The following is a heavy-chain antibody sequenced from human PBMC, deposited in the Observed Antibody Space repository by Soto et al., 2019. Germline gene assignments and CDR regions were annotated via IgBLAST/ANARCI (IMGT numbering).Heavy chain of an antibody. D-gene: IGHD4-17*01. Sequence: ASVKVSCKVSGYTLTELSMHWVRQAPGKGLEWMGGFDPEDGETIYAQKFQGRVTMTEDTSTDTAYMELSSLRSEDTAVYYCATSGDYRATPDYWGQGTLVTVSS. J-gene: IGHJ4*02. CDR3: ATSGDYRATPDY. CDR2: FDPEDGET. V-gene: IGHV1-24*01. CDR1: GYTLTELS.